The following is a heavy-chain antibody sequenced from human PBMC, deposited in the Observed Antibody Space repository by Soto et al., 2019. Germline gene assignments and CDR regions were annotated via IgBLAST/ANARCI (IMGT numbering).Heavy chain of an antibody. J-gene: IGHJ6*03. CDR3: ARDRGGYYGSGINMDV. CDR2: IITILGIA. Sequence: ASVKVSCKASGGTFSSYTISWVRQAPGQGLEWKGRIITILGIANYAQKFQGRVTITADKSTSTAYMELSSLRSEDTAVYYCARDRGGYYGSGINMDVWGKGTTVTVSS. V-gene: IGHV1-69*04. D-gene: IGHD3-10*01. CDR1: GGTFSSYT.